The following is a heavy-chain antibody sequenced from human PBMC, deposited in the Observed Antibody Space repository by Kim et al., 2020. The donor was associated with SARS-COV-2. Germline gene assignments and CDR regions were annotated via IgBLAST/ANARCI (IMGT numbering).Heavy chain of an antibody. V-gene: IGHV4-59*01. Sequence: SETLSLTCTVSGGSINTYYWSWIRQPPGKGLEWIGYIYNSGSTNYNPSLKSRVTISVDTSKNQLSLNLTSVTAADTALYYCARYGSGAYPRFDYWGQGTLVTVSS. D-gene: IGHD3-10*01. CDR3: ARYGSGAYPRFDY. J-gene: IGHJ4*02. CDR1: GGSINTYY. CDR2: IYNSGST.